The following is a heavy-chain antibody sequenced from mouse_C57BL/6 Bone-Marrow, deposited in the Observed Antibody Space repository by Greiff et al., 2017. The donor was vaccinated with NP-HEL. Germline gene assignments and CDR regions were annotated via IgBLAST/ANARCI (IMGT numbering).Heavy chain of an antibody. D-gene: IGHD1-1*01. J-gene: IGHJ3*01. CDR3: ARERLDYGSSPAWFAY. Sequence: QVQLQQPGAELVMPGASVKLSCKASGYTFTSYWMHWVKQRPGQGLEWIGEIDPSDSYNNYNQKFKGKSTLTVDKSSSTAYMQLSSLTSEDSAVYYCARERLDYGSSPAWFAYWGQGTLVTVSA. CDR1: GYTFTSYW. CDR2: IDPSDSYN. V-gene: IGHV1-69*01.